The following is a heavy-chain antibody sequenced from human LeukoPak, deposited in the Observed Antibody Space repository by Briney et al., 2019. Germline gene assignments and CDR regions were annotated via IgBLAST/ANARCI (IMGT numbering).Heavy chain of an antibody. V-gene: IGHV4-34*01. CDR3: ARTSNFWSGYHNY. D-gene: IGHD3-3*01. J-gene: IGHJ4*02. CDR2: INHSGST. Sequence: SETLSLTCAVYGGSFSGYYWSWIRQPPGKGLEWIGEINHSGSTNYNPSLKSRVTISVDTSKNQFSLKLSSVTAADTAVYYCARTSNFWSGYHNYWGQGTLVTVSS. CDR1: GGSFSGYY.